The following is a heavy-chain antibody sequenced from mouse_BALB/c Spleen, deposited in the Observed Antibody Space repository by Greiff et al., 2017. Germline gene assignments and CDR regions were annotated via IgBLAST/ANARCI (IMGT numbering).Heavy chain of an antibody. Sequence: EVKLQESGPGLVKPSQSLSLSCAVTGYSFTSCYFWYWIRQFPGNKLEWLGFISYDGSNNYTPSLKSRISIPRDTSKNQFFLKLNCVNTEDTATYYCARPTAARGYFEVWGAGNTVNGPS. D-gene: IGHD6-1*01. J-gene: IGHJ1*01. V-gene: IGHV3-6*02. CDR2: ISYDGSN. CDR1: GYSFTSCYF. CDR3: ARPTAARGYFEV.